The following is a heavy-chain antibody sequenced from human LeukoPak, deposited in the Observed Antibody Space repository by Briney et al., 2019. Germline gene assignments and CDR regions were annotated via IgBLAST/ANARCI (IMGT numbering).Heavy chain of an antibody. CDR1: GFTFSDYY. CDR3: ARAAAGNVALSWFDP. D-gene: IGHD6-13*01. Sequence: GGSLRLSCAASGFTFSDYYMTWIRQAPGKGLEWVSHADSVKGRFTISRDIAKNSLYLQMNSLRAEDTAVYYCARAAAGNVALSWFDPWGQGTLVTVSS. J-gene: IGHJ5*02. V-gene: IGHV3-11*01.